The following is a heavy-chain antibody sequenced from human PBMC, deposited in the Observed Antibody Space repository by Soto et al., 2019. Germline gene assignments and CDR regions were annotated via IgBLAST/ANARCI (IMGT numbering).Heavy chain of an antibody. V-gene: IGHV4-59*01. CDR1: GGSISSYY. Sequence: SETLSLTCTVSGGSISSYYWSWIRQPPGKGLEWIGYIYYSGSANYNPSLKSRVTISVDTSKNQFSLKLSSVTAADTAVYYCARGDYYDSSGYGVDIWGQGTMVTVSS. CDR3: ARGDYYDSSGYGVDI. J-gene: IGHJ3*02. CDR2: IYYSGSA. D-gene: IGHD3-22*01.